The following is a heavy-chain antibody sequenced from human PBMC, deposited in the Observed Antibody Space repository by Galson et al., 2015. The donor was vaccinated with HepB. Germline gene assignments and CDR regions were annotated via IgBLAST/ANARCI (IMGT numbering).Heavy chain of an antibody. CDR3: ARVEAATRGGDYYYYYGMDV. Sequence: SVKVSCKASGGTFSSYAISWVRQAPGQGLEWMGGIIPIFGTANYAQKFQGRVTITADESTSTAYMELSRLRSEDTAVYYCARVEAATRGGDYYYYYGMDVWGQGTTVTVSS. J-gene: IGHJ6*02. CDR1: GGTFSSYA. CDR2: IIPIFGTA. V-gene: IGHV1-69*13. D-gene: IGHD2-15*01.